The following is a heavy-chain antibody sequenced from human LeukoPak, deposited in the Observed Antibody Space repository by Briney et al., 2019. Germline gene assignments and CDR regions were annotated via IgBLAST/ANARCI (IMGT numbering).Heavy chain of an antibody. V-gene: IGHV4-61*08. CDR2: IYYSGST. CDR3: ARGVAAAENFDY. Sequence: SETLSLTCTVSGVSISSSGYYWSWIRQPPGKGLEWIGYIYYSGSTNYNPSLKSRVTISVDTSKNQFSLKLSSVTAADTAVYYCARGVAAAENFDYWGQGTLVTVSS. CDR1: GVSISSSGYY. D-gene: IGHD6-13*01. J-gene: IGHJ4*02.